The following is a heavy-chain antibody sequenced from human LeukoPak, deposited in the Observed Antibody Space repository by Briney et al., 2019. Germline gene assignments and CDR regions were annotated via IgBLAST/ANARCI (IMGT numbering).Heavy chain of an antibody. CDR1: GFTFSNYN. V-gene: IGHV3-21*01. J-gene: IGHJ6*02. D-gene: IGHD6-19*01. CDR2: LSSSGDDA. CDR3: ARHYSSGWHGLDV. Sequence: GGSLRLSCAASGFTFSNYNMNWVRQAPGKGLEWVSSLSSSGDDALYADSVKGRFIISRDNAKNSLYLLMYSLRAEDTAVYYCARHYSSGWHGLDVWGQGTTVTVSS.